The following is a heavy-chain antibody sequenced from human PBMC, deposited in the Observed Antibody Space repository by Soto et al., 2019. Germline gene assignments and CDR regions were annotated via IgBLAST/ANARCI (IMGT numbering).Heavy chain of an antibody. V-gene: IGHV3-74*01. Sequence: EVQLVESGGGLVQPGGSLRLSCAASGFTFSSYWMHWVRQAPGKGLVRVSRINSDGSSTSFADSVKGRFTISRDNAKNTLYLQMNSLRAEDTAVYYCASSLLTPFDYWGQGTLVTVSS. J-gene: IGHJ4*02. CDR3: ASSLLTPFDY. CDR1: GFTFSSYW. CDR2: INSDGSST. D-gene: IGHD7-27*01.